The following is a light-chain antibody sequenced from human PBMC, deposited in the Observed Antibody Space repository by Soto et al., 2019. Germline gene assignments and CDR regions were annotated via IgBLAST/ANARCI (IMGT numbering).Light chain of an antibody. J-gene: IGKJ4*01. CDR3: QERSNWPRAT. V-gene: IGKV3-11*01. CDR1: QSVSKY. Sequence: EIVMTQSPGTLSLSPGDRASLSCRASQSVSKYLAWFQQKPGQAPRLLIYDASRRAPGIPARFSGSGSGTDFTLTIGSLQPEDFALYYCQERSNWPRATFGGGTRVEIK. CDR2: DAS.